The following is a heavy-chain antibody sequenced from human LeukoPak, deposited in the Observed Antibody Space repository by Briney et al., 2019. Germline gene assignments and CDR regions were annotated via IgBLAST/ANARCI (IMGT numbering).Heavy chain of an antibody. J-gene: IGHJ3*02. V-gene: IGHV4-59*08. D-gene: IGHD6-13*01. Sequence: PSETLSLTCTVSGASIDSYYWRWIRQPPGKGREWIGYTHNNGDSNYNPSLKRRLPISVDTSKNEVSLVLTSVTAADTALYYCARQPGGTAAFDIWAQGTMVTVSA. CDR3: ARQPGGTAAFDI. CDR2: THNNGDS. CDR1: GASIDSYY.